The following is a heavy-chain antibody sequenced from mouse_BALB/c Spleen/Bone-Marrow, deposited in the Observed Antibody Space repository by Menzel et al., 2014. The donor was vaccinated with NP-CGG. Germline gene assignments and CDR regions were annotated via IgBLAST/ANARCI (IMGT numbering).Heavy chain of an antibody. V-gene: IGHV1S130*01. CDR3: ARSEFDY. Sequence: VKLQESGSVLVRPGASVKLSCKASGYTFTSSWMHWAKQRPGQGLEWIGEIHPNSGNTNYNEKFKGKATLTVDTSSSTAYVDLSSLTSEDSAVYYCARSEFDYWGQGTTLTVSS. CDR1: GYTFTSSW. CDR2: IHPNSGNT. J-gene: IGHJ2*01.